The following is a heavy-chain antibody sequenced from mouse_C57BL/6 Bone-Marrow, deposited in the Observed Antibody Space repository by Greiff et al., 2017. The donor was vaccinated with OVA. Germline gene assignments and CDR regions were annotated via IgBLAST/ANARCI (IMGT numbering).Heavy chain of an antibody. J-gene: IGHJ2*01. D-gene: IGHD2-3*01. CDR2: ISSGGSYT. V-gene: IGHV5-6*02. Sequence: EVMLVESGGDLVKPGGSLKLSCAASGFTFSSYGMTWVRQTPDKRLEWVATISSGGSYTYYPASVKGRFTISRDYAKNTLYLKMSSLKSEDTAMYYCARRGFYDGYYDYFNYWGQGTTLTVSS. CDR3: ARRGFYDGYYDYFNY. CDR1: GFTFSSYG.